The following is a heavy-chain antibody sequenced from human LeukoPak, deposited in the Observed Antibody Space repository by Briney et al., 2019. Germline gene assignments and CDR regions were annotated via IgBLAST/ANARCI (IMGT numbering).Heavy chain of an antibody. CDR3: ARDGRITIFGVVIPIFDY. CDR1: GYTFTSYY. CDR2: INPNSGGT. D-gene: IGHD3-3*01. J-gene: IGHJ4*02. Sequence: ASVKVSCKASGYTFTSYYMHWVRQAPGQGLEWMGWINPNSGGTNYAQKFQGRVTMTRDTSISTAYMELSRLRSDDTAVYYCARDGRITIFGVVIPIFDYWGQGTLVTVSS. V-gene: IGHV1-2*02.